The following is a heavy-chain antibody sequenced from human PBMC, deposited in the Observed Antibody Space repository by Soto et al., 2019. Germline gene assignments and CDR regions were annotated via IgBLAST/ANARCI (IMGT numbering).Heavy chain of an antibody. D-gene: IGHD2-21*01. V-gene: IGHV3-66*01. CDR2: LYGDSRT. J-gene: IGHJ4*02. CDR3: ASRGD. Sequence: EVQLVESGGGLVQPGGSLRLSCAASGFSVSRDFMMWVRQAPGKGLDWVPTLYGDSRTFHADSVKGRFTISSDTSKNTLYLQMNSLRVEDTAVYYCASRGDWGQGALVSVSS. CDR1: GFSVSRDF.